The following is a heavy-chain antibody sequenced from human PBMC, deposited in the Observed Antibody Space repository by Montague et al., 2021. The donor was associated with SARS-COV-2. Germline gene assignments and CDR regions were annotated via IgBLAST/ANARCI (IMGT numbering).Heavy chain of an antibody. CDR3: ARDNGGGSDWYFDL. CDR2: INHSGSI. J-gene: IGHJ2*01. D-gene: IGHD3-16*01. CDR1: GGSFSDYF. V-gene: IGHV4-34*01. Sequence: SETLSLTCAVYGGSFSDYFWSWIRQPPGKELEWIGEINHSGSINYNPSLKTRVNISVDTSTKQFSLKVTSVSAADTAVYYCARDNGGGSDWYFDLWGRGTLVTVSS.